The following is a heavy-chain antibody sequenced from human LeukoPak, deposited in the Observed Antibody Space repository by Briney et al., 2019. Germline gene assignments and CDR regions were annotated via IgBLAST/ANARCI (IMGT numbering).Heavy chain of an antibody. V-gene: IGHV3-23*01. D-gene: IGHD5-12*01. CDR2: NSASGQTT. CDR3: AKAPVGWLRPLDY. Sequence: GGSLRLSCAASGFTFSTYAMSWVRQAPGKGLEWVSGNSASGQTTYYADSVKGRFTISRDNSKNTLHLQMNSLRAEDTAVYYCAKAPVGWLRPLDYWGQGTLVTVSS. J-gene: IGHJ4*02. CDR1: GFTFSTYA.